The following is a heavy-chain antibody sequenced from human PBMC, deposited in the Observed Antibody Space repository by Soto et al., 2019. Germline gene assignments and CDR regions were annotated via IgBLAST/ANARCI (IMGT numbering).Heavy chain of an antibody. Sequence: QEEVVESGGGVVQTGGSLRLSCVASGFSFSTYGMHWVRQAPGKGLDWVAVVSSDGTRKFYADSVNGRVTISRDNSKNTVFLEMNSLRAEDTAIYYCARGLIKYAGGAFDIWGQGTTVTVS. CDR2: VSSDGTRK. J-gene: IGHJ3*02. V-gene: IGHV3-33*08. D-gene: IGHD3-10*01. CDR3: ARGLIKYAGGAFDI. CDR1: GFSFSTYG.